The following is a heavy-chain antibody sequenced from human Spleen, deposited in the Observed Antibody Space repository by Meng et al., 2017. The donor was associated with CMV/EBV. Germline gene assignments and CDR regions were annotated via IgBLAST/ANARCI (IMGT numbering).Heavy chain of an antibody. CDR3: ARDRPAARRGVGSWWDYYYYGMDV. J-gene: IGHJ6*02. Sequence: GESLKISCAASGFTFSSYWMSWVRQAPGKGLEWVANIKQDGSEKYYVDSVKGRFTISRDNAKNSLYLQMNSLRAEDTAVYYCARDRPAARRGVGSWWDYYYYGMDVWGQGTTVTVSS. D-gene: IGHD2-15*01. CDR2: IKQDGSEK. V-gene: IGHV3-7*01. CDR1: GFTFSSYW.